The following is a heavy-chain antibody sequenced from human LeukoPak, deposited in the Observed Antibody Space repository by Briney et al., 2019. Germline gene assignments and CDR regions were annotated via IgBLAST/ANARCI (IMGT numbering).Heavy chain of an antibody. CDR1: GFTFSSYA. CDR3: ARDSRSGSYPQYYFDY. CDR2: ISSNGGST. J-gene: IGHJ4*02. Sequence: GGSLRLSCAASGFTFSSYAMHWVRQAPGKGLEYVSAISSNGGSTYYANSVKGRFTISRDNSKNTLYLQMGSLRAEDMAVYYCARDSRSGSYPQYYFDYWGQGTLVTVSS. D-gene: IGHD1-26*01. V-gene: IGHV3-64*01.